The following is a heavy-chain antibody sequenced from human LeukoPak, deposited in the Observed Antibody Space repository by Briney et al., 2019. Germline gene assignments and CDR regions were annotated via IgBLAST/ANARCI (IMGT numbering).Heavy chain of an antibody. J-gene: IGHJ4*02. D-gene: IGHD5-18*01. CDR3: ARCGYSYGTGYHFDF. V-gene: IGHV4-59*01. Sequence: SETLSLTCSVPGGSMGTYYWSWIRQPPGKGLEWIGYIYYTGSTYYNSSLSSRVTISLDTSKNQFSLKLSSVTAADTAVYYCARCGYSYGTGYHFDFWGQGTLVTVSS. CDR1: GGSMGTYY. CDR2: IYYTGST.